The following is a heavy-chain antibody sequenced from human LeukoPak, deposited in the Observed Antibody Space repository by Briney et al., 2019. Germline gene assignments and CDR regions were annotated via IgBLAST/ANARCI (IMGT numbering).Heavy chain of an antibody. CDR3: ATDPVGYCNADGCYSVDY. D-gene: IGHD2-15*01. CDR2: FDPEHGET. Sequence: ASVKVSCKVSGYTLTELSMHWVQQAPGKGLEWMGGFDPEHGETVYAQKFQGRLTMTEDTSTHTAYMELSSLRSDDTAVYYCATDPVGYCNADGCYSVDYWGQGTLVTVSS. CDR1: GYTLTELS. V-gene: IGHV1-24*01. J-gene: IGHJ4*02.